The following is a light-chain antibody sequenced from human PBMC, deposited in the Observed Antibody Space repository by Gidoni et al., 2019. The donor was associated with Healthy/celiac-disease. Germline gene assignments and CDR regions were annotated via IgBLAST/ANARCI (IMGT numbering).Light chain of an antibody. J-gene: IGLJ1*01. CDR2: DVS. CDR3: CSYAGSYTLV. Sequence: QSALTQPLSVSGSPGQSVTISCTGTSSDVGGYNYVSWYQQHPGKAPKLMIYDVSKRPSGVPDRFSVSKSGNTASLTISGLQAEDEADYYCCSYAGSYTLVFGTGTKVTVL. CDR1: SSDVGGYNY. V-gene: IGLV2-11*01.